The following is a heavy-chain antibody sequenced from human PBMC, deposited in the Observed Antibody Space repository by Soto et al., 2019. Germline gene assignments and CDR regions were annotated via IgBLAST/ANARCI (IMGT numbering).Heavy chain of an antibody. Sequence: GGSLRLSCAASGFTFSSYAMSWVRQAPRKGLEWVSAISGSGGSTYYADSVKGRFTISRDNSKNTLYLQMNSLRAEDTAVYYCAKGKPNHSSGWYYFDYWGQGTLVTVSS. V-gene: IGHV3-23*01. CDR1: GFTFSSYA. J-gene: IGHJ4*02. D-gene: IGHD6-19*01. CDR3: AKGKPNHSSGWYYFDY. CDR2: ISGSGGST.